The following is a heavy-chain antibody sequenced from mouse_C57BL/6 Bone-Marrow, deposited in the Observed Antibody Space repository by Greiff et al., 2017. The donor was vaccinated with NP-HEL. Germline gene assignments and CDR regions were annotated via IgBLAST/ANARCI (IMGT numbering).Heavy chain of an antibody. V-gene: IGHV1-15*01. Sequence: VQLQQSGAELVRPGASVTLSCKASGYTFTDYEMHWVKQTPVHGLEWIGAIDPETGGTAYNQKFKGKAILTADKSSSTAYKELRSLTSEDSAVYYCTRRYGAWYFDVWGTGTTVTVSS. CDR3: TRRYGAWYFDV. J-gene: IGHJ1*03. CDR1: GYTFTDYE. D-gene: IGHD2-14*01. CDR2: IDPETGGT.